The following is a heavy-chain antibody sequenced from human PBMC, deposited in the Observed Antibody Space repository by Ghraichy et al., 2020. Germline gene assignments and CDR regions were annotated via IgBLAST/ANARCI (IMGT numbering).Heavy chain of an antibody. CDR3: AHSRSDRSKLGPDAFDI. D-gene: IGHD7-27*01. CDR2: IYWNDDK. CDR1: GFSLSTSGVG. V-gene: IGHV2-5*01. J-gene: IGHJ3*02. Sequence: SGPTLVKPTQTLTLTCTFSGFSLSTSGVGVGWIRQPPGKALEWLALIYWNDDKRYSPSLKSRLTITKDTSKNQVVLTMTNMDPVDTATYYCAHSRSDRSKLGPDAFDIWGQRTMVTVSS.